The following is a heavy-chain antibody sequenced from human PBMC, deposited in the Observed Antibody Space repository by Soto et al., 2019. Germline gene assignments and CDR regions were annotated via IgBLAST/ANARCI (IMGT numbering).Heavy chain of an antibody. CDR3: ARYRGGSFYFDY. CDR1: GGSISSYY. CDR2: IYYSGST. D-gene: IGHD1-26*01. V-gene: IGHV4-59*01. J-gene: IGHJ4*02. Sequence: QVQLQESGPGLVKPSETLSLTCTVSGGSISSYYWSWIRQPPGKGLEWIGYIYYSGSTNYNPSLKSRVTISVHTSKNQFSLKLSSVTAADTAVYYCARYRGGSFYFDYWGQGTLVTVSS.